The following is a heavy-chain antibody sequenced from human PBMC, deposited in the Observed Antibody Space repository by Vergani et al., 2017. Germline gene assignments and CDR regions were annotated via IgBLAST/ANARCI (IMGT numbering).Heavy chain of an antibody. CDR2: VSNSGST. CDR1: GASISSSAYY. CDR3: ARFDS. J-gene: IGHJ4*02. V-gene: IGHV4-39*01. Sequence: QLQLQESGPGLVKPSETLSLTCTVSGASISSSAYYWGWVRQPPGKGLEWIGSVSNSGSTYYNPSLKSRVTISVDTSKNQFSLNLTSVTATDTAVYYCARFDSWGQGTEVTVSS.